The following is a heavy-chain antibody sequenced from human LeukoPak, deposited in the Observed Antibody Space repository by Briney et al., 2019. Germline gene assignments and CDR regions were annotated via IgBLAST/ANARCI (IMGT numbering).Heavy chain of an antibody. D-gene: IGHD2-15*01. CDR2: IQHDGNVK. J-gene: IGHJ1*01. Sequence: GGSLRLSCAASGFSISRYWMTWVRQAPGKGLEWVGNIQHDGNVKHYVDSVRGRFTISGDNAKNSVYLQMNSLRAEDSAVYFCGNQCSGGTCPEHWGQGTQVTVSS. V-gene: IGHV3-7*01. CDR3: GNQCSGGTCPEH. CDR1: GFSISRYW.